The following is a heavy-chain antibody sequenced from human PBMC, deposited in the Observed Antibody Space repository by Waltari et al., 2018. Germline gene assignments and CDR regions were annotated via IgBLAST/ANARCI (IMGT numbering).Heavy chain of an antibody. CDR3: ARDLPDIAVAGTLGMDV. D-gene: IGHD6-19*01. CDR1: GFTFSSYA. Sequence: QVQLVESGGGVVQPGRSLRLSCAASGFTFSSYAMHWVRQAPGKGLGWVAVISYDGSNKYYADSVKGRFTISRDNSKNTLYLKMNSLRAEDTAVYYCARDLPDIAVAGTLGMDVWGQGTTVTVSS. J-gene: IGHJ6*02. CDR2: ISYDGSNK. V-gene: IGHV3-30*01.